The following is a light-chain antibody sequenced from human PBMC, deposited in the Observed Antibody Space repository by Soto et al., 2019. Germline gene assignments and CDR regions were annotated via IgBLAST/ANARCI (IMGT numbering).Light chain of an antibody. J-gene: IGLJ1*01. CDR3: SSSAVSGNFFV. Sequence: QSALTQPPSASGSPGQSVTISCTGTSSDVGGYNYVSWYQQHPGKAPKLMIYEVSKRPSGVPDRFSGSKSGNTASLTVSGLQAEDEADYYCSSSAVSGNFFVFGTGTKVTVL. CDR2: EVS. CDR1: SSDVGGYNY. V-gene: IGLV2-8*01.